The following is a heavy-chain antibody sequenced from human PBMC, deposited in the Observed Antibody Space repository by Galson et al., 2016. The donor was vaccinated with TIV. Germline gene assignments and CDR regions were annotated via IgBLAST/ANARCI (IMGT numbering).Heavy chain of an antibody. CDR2: IIPIFRSP. CDR3: ARPSDSSWYFDL. CDR1: GGSLSNYA. J-gene: IGHJ2*01. V-gene: IGHV1-69*13. D-gene: IGHD6-13*01. Sequence: SVKVSCKASGGSLSNYAINWVRQAPGQGLEWVGGIIPIFRSPNYAQRFQGRVTITADESTSTAFVELSSLRSDDTAVYYCARPSDSSWYFDLWGRGTPVIVSS.